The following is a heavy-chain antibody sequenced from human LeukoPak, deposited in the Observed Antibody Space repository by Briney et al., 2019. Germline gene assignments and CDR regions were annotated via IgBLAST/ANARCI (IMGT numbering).Heavy chain of an antibody. J-gene: IGHJ4*02. Sequence: SETLSLTCAVYGGSFRGYYWSWIRQPPGKGLEWIGEINHSGSTNYNPSLKSRVTISVDTSKNQFSLKLSSVTAADTAVYYCARGTLVGYSSSSGPRHFDYWGQGTLVTVSS. CDR3: ARGTLVGYSSSSGPRHFDY. D-gene: IGHD6-6*01. CDR2: INHSGST. CDR1: GGSFRGYY. V-gene: IGHV4-34*01.